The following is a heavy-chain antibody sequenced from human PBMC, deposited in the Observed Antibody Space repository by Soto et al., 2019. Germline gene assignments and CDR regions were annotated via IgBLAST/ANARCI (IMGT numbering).Heavy chain of an antibody. V-gene: IGHV4-31*03. J-gene: IGHJ6*02. CDR3: ARDKYYYGPGKDGMDV. D-gene: IGHD3-10*01. Sequence: SETLSLTCTVSGGSISSGGYYWTWIRQHPGKGLEWIGYIYYSGSTYYNPSLKSRVTISVDASKNQFSLKLSSVTAADTAVYYCARDKYYYGPGKDGMDVWGQGTTVTVSS. CDR1: GGSISSGGYY. CDR2: IYYSGST.